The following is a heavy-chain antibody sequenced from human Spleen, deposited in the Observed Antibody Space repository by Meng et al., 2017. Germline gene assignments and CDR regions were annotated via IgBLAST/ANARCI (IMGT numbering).Heavy chain of an antibody. CDR1: GFTFSSYA. CDR3: AKTPRVSSGVDY. Sequence: VQLVESGVGLVKPGGSLRLACAASGFTFSSYAMSWVRQAPGKGLEWVSAISGSGGSTYYADSVKGRFTISRDNSENTLYLQMNSLRAEDTAIYYCAKTPRVSSGVDYWGQGTLVTVSS. V-gene: IGHV3-23*04. J-gene: IGHJ4*02. D-gene: IGHD6-19*01. CDR2: ISGSGGST.